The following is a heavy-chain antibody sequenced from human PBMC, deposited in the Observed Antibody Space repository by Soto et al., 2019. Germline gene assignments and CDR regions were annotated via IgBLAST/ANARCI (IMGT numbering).Heavy chain of an antibody. Sequence: PSETLSLTCGVSGGSFGSSAYYWGWIRQAPGKGLEWIGSINYSGSTYYNPSLKSRVTISVDTSRNQFSLKLSSVTAAETALYYCSRRAPEGFDPWGKGTLVTVSS. CDR1: GGSFGSSAYY. CDR3: SRRAPEGFDP. V-gene: IGHV4-39*01. CDR2: INYSGST. J-gene: IGHJ5*02.